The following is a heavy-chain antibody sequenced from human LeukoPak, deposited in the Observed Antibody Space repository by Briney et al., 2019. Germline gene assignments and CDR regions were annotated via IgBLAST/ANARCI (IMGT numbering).Heavy chain of an antibody. CDR1: RFTFSSYS. CDR3: CGYSGSSPAM. Sequence: GGSLRLSCAASRFTFSSYSMNWVRQAPGKGLEWVSFISPSGTIHYSDSVKGRFTISRDNAKNSVYLQMNSLRAEDTAVFYCCGYSGSSPAMWGQGTMVTVSS. D-gene: IGHD1-26*01. J-gene: IGHJ3*01. CDR2: ISPSGTI. V-gene: IGHV3-48*01.